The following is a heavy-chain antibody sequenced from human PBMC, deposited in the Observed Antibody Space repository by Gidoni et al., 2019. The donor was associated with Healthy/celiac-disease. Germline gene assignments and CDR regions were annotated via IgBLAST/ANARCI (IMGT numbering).Heavy chain of an antibody. J-gene: IGHJ4*02. CDR3: AKDIGGDGYNQADY. V-gene: IGHV3-9*01. CDR1: GFTFDDYA. Sequence: EVQLVESGGGLVQPGRSLSLSCAASGFTFDDYAMHWVRQAPGKGLEWVSGISWNSGSIGYADSVKGRFTISRDNAKNSLYLQMNSLRAEDTALYYCAKDIGGDGYNQADYWGQGTLVTVSS. CDR2: ISWNSGSI. D-gene: IGHD3-16*01.